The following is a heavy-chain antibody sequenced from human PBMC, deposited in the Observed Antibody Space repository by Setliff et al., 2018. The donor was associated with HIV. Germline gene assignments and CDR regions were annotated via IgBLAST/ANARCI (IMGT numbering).Heavy chain of an antibody. J-gene: IGHJ6*02. CDR3: ARVETTVRGATYGLDV. Sequence: SETLSLTCNVSGVSISNYYWSWVRQPPGKGLEYIGYIYSNGGTNYNPSLKSRVTILVDTSKNQLSLNLTSVTAADTAVYYCARVETTVRGATYGLDVWGQGTTVTVSS. CDR2: IYSNGGT. V-gene: IGHV4-59*01. D-gene: IGHD3-10*01. CDR1: GVSISNYY.